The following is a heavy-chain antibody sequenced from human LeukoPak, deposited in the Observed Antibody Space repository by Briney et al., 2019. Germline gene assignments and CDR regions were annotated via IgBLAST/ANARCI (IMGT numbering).Heavy chain of an antibody. V-gene: IGHV3-30-3*01. J-gene: IGHJ4*02. CDR1: GFTFGNYW. D-gene: IGHD5-18*01. CDR3: ARDGTDTAMVTGYFDY. CDR2: ISYEGSNK. Sequence: GGSLRLSCAASGFTFGNYWMGWARQAPGKGLEWVAVISYEGSNKYYADSVKGRFTISRDNSKNTLYLQVNSLRAEDTAVYYCARDGTDTAMVTGYFDYWGQGTLVTVSS.